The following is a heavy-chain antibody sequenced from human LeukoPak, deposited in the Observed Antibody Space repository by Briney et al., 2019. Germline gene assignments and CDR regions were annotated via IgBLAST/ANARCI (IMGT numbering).Heavy chain of an antibody. D-gene: IGHD2/OR15-2a*01. CDR3: ARGEFGDYYYFYMDV. CDR1: GITFSSYS. CDR2: ITSSNNYI. V-gene: IGHV3-21*01. Sequence: GGSLRLSCVASGITFSSYSMNWVRQAPGKGLEWVSSITSSNNYIYYGDSVKGRFTISRDDAKNSLFLQMNSLRAEDTATYYCARGEFGDYYYFYMDVWGKGTTVTVSS. J-gene: IGHJ6*03.